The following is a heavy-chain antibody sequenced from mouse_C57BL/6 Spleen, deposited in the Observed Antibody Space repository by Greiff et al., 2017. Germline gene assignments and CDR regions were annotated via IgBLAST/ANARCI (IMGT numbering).Heavy chain of an antibody. J-gene: IGHJ3*01. V-gene: IGHV1-81*01. CDR1: GYTFTSYG. CDR2: IYPRSGNT. D-gene: IGHD3-2*02. CDR3: ERPAQGSGFAY. Sequence: QVQLKQSGAELARPGASVKLSCKASGYTFTSYGISWVKQRTGQGLEWIGEIYPRSGNTYYNEKFKGKDTLTADKSSSTAYMELRSLTSKDTAVYFCERPAQGSGFAYWGQGTLVTVSA.